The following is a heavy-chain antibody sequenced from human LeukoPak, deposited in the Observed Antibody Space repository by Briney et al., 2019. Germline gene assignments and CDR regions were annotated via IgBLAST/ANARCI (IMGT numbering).Heavy chain of an antibody. CDR1: GFTFRSYA. CDR3: ARDSGYSYADDY. D-gene: IGHD5-18*01. CDR2: ITYNSGTI. J-gene: IGHJ4*02. Sequence: GGSLRLSCAASGFTFRSYAMQWVRQAPGKGLEWVSYITYNSGTIFYADSVKGRFTISRDNAKDTLYLQMSSLRDEDTAVYYCARDSGYSYADDYWGQGTLVTVSS. V-gene: IGHV3-48*02.